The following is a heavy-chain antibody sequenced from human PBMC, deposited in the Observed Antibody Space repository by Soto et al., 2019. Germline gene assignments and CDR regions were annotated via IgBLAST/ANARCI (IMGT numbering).Heavy chain of an antibody. D-gene: IGHD6-19*01. CDR2: ISSNSGSI. CDR3: AKGVSSSWLRDGFDI. V-gene: IGHV3-9*01. J-gene: IGHJ3*02. Sequence: EVQLVESGGGLVQPGRSLRLSCAASGITFDNYAMHWVRQAPGKGLEWVSGISSNSGSIGYADSVKGRFTISRDNAKNSLYLEMNSLRAEDTAFYYCAKGVSSSWLRDGFDIWGQGTMVTASS. CDR1: GITFDNYA.